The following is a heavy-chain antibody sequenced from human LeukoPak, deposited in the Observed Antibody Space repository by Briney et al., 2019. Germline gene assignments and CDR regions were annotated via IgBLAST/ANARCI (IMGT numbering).Heavy chain of an antibody. D-gene: IGHD3-9*01. CDR3: ARDSGGLPYYFDWLGYGMDV. CDR2: ISGSGGST. J-gene: IGHJ6*02. CDR1: GFTFSSYA. V-gene: IGHV3-23*01. Sequence: GGSLRLSCAASGFTFSSYAMSWVRQAPGKGLEWVSAISGSGGSTYYADSVKGRFTISRDNSKNTLYLQMNSLRAEDTAVYYCARDSGGLPYYFDWLGYGMDVWGQGTTVTVSS.